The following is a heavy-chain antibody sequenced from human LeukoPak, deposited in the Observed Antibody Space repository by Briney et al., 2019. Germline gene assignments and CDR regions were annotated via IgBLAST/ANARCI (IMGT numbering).Heavy chain of an antibody. J-gene: IGHJ6*03. CDR1: GYSISSGYY. CDR3: ARSASYYYYMDV. V-gene: IGHV4-38-2*02. CDR2: IYHSGST. Sequence: PSETLSLTCTVSGYSISSGYYWGWIRQPPGKGLEWIGSIYHSGSTYYNPSLKSRVTISVDTSKNQFSLKLSSVTAADTAVYYCARSASYYYYMDVWGKGTTVTVSS.